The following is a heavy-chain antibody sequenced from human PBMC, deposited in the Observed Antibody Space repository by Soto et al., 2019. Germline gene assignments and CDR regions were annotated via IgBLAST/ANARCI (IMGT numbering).Heavy chain of an antibody. CDR1: RGTFTNYA. J-gene: IGHJ4*02. Sequence: QVYLVQSRAEVKKPGSSVKVSCKALRGTFTNYAFSWVRQAPGQGLEWMGGIMPFFGSGNYAQKFQGRINITADESTSSVYLALTCLRSEDTAVYYCARDRAGYYSHFVYWGQGTLVTVSS. V-gene: IGHV1-69*01. D-gene: IGHD3-22*01. CDR3: ARDRAGYYSHFVY. CDR2: IMPFFGSG.